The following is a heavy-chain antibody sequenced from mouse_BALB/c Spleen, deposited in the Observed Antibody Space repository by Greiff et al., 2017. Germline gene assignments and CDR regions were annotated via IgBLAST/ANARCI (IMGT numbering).Heavy chain of an antibody. CDR2: IWSGGST. D-gene: IGHD1-1*01. CDR1: GFSLTSYG. CDR3: ARNYYGSSYYAMDY. Sequence: VQLQQSGPSLVQPSQSLSITCTVSGFSLTSYGVHWVRQSPGKGLEWLGVIWSGGSTDYNAAFISRLSISKDNSKSQVFFKMNSLQADDTAIYYCARNYYGSSYYAMDYWGQGTSVTVSS. V-gene: IGHV2-4-1*01. J-gene: IGHJ4*01.